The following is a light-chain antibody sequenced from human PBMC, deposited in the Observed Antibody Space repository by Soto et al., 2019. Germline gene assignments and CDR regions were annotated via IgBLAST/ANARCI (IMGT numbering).Light chain of an antibody. CDR1: SSDVGGYNY. Sequence: QSALTQPPSASGSPGQSVTISCTGTSSDVGGYNYVSWYQQHPGKAPKLMIYEVSKRPSGVPDRFSGSKSGNTASLTVSGLQAEDESDYDCSSYAGSNNFVFGGGTKLTAL. J-gene: IGLJ2*01. CDR3: SSYAGSNNFV. CDR2: EVS. V-gene: IGLV2-8*01.